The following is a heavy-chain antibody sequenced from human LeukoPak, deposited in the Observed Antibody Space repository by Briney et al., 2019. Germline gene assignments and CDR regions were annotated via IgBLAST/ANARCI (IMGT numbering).Heavy chain of an antibody. D-gene: IGHD3-10*01. CDR1: GFTFSSYG. V-gene: IGHV3-33*01. J-gene: IGHJ4*02. CDR2: IWYDGSNK. Sequence: GGSLRLSCAASGFTFSSYGMHWVRQAPGKGLEWVAVIWYDGSNKYYADSVKGRFTISRDNSKNTLYLQMNSLRAEDTAVYYCARLPFGESTPFDYWGQGTLVTVSS. CDR3: ARLPFGESTPFDY.